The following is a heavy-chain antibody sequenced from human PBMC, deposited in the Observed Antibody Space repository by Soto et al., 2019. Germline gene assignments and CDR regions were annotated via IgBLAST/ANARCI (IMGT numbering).Heavy chain of an antibody. V-gene: IGHV3-23*01. Sequence: GGSLRLSCEASGFTFSSYTMNWVRRDPGKGLEWVATIGGSGDGTYYGDSVKGRFTISRDNSKNTAYLQMNSLRAEDTAVYYCARGLRIYYDRSGLHYWGQGTLVTVSS. J-gene: IGHJ4*02. CDR1: GFTFSSYT. CDR3: ARGLRIYYDRSGLHY. CDR2: IGGSGDGT. D-gene: IGHD3-22*01.